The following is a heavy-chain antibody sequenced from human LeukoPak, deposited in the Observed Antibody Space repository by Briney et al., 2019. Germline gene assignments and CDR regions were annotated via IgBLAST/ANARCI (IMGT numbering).Heavy chain of an antibody. D-gene: IGHD3-22*01. CDR1: GFTFSSYA. CDR2: ISGSGGST. CDR3: AKDLGFGYYYDSSGYCDI. V-gene: IGHV3-23*01. Sequence: SGGSLRLSCAASGFTFSSYAMSWVRQAPGKGLEWVSAISGSGGSTYYADSVKGRFTISRDNSKNTLYLQMNSLRAEDTAVYYCAKDLGFGYYYDSSGYCDIWGQGTMVTVSS. J-gene: IGHJ3*02.